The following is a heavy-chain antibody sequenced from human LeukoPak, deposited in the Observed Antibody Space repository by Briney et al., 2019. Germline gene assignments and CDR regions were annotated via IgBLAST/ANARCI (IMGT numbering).Heavy chain of an antibody. CDR1: GGSFSGYY. J-gene: IGHJ4*02. D-gene: IGHD6-13*01. CDR3: ARSRGIAIPPYFDY. V-gene: IGHV4-34*01. Sequence: SETLSLTCAVYGGSFSGYYWSWIRQPPGKGLEWIGEINHSGSTNYNPSLKSRVTISVDTSKNQFSLKLSSVTAADTAVYYCARSRGIAIPPYFDYWGQGTLVTVSS. CDR2: INHSGST.